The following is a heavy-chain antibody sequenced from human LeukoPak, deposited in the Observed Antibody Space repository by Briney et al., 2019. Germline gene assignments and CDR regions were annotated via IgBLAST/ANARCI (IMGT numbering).Heavy chain of an antibody. CDR3: AKGTSTVVTPNYYYYYSMDV. CDR1: GASISSYY. J-gene: IGHJ6*03. CDR2: IHVSGGT. Sequence: SETLSLTCTVSGASISSYYWNWIRQSPGKGLEWIGYIHVSGGTSYDPSLKSRVTISIDTSKNQFSLKLSSVTAADTAVYYCAKGTSTVVTPNYYYYYSMDVWGKGTTVTVSS. D-gene: IGHD4-23*01. V-gene: IGHV4-4*09.